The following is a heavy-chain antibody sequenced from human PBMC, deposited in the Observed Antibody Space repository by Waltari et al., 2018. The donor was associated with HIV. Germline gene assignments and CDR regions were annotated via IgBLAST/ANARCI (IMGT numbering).Heavy chain of an antibody. D-gene: IGHD3-9*01. CDR1: GFTLSPFG. CDR3: AKDFKSRAFDPSFVDS. Sequence: VRLVESGGGVIQPGGALTLSCDASGFTLSPFGLHWVRQAPGRGLQWLAFIRFDGTEVYYLESVKARFIISRDNSNNTLLLQMTDLTTDDTAIYFCAKDFKSRAFDPSFVDSWGQGTLLTVSS. V-gene: IGHV3-30*02. J-gene: IGHJ1*01. CDR2: IRFDGTEV.